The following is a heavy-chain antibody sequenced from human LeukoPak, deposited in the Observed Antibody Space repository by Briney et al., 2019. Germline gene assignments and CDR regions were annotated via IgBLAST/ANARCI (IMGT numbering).Heavy chain of an antibody. CDR2: ISHSGHT. V-gene: IGHV4-61*08. CDR3: ARNSDY. CDR1: GGSISSGGYS. J-gene: IGHJ4*02. Sequence: SETLSLTCAVSGGSISSGGYSWSWIRQPPGQGLDWIGYISHSGHTKYSPPLQSRVTFSVDTSKNQFSLQLNSVTPEDTAVYYCARNSDYWGQGTLVTVSS.